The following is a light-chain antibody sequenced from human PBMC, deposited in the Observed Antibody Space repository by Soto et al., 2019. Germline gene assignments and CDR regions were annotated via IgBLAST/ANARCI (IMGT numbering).Light chain of an antibody. Sequence: DIQITQSPSSVSASVGDRVTVTCRASQNVSTWLTWYQQTPGKAPNLLIYGASTLQRGVPSRFSGSGSGTEFTLTISSLQPEDFDIYFCQQGSRFPFTFGPGTKVDIK. V-gene: IGKV1-12*01. CDR2: GAS. CDR1: QNVSTW. J-gene: IGKJ3*01. CDR3: QQGSRFPFT.